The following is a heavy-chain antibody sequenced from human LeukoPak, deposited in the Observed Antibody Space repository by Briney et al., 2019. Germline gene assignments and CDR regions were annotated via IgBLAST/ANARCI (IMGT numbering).Heavy chain of an antibody. Sequence: SSETLSLTCTVSGGSISSSSYYWGWIRQPPGKGLEWIGSIYYSGSTYYNPSLKSRVTISVDTSKNQFSLKLSSVTAADTAVYYCARGDSGSRPLDAFDIWGQGTMVTVSS. CDR3: ARGDSGSRPLDAFDI. J-gene: IGHJ3*02. D-gene: IGHD1-26*01. V-gene: IGHV4-39*07. CDR1: GGSISSSSYY. CDR2: IYYSGST.